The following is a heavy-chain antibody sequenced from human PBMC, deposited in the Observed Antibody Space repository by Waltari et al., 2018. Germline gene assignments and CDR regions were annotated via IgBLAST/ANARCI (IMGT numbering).Heavy chain of an antibody. D-gene: IGHD1-26*01. CDR1: GGTFSSYA. CDR2: IITILGIA. V-gene: IGHV1-69*04. CDR3: ARIVGTLGGGYFDY. J-gene: IGHJ4*02. Sequence: QVQLVQSGAEVKKPGSSVKVSCKASGGTFSSYAISWVRQAPGQGLEWMGGIITILGIANYEKKFRGRGTITADESTSTAYRELSSLRSEDTAVYYGARIVGTLGGGYFDYWGQGTLVTVSS.